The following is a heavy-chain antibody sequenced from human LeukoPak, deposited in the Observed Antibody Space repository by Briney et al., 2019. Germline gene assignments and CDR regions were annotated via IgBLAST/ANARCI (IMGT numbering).Heavy chain of an antibody. D-gene: IGHD3-22*01. CDR1: GGSISSSSYY. Sequence: PSETLSLTCTVSGGSISSSSYYWSWIRQPAGKGLEWVGLIYTSGSTKYNPSLKSRLTISVDTSKNQFSLKLSSVTAADTAVYYCARAPPNTNYYDSSGYYFGAFDIWGQGTMVTVSS. CDR2: IYTSGST. V-gene: IGHV4-61*02. J-gene: IGHJ3*02. CDR3: ARAPPNTNYYDSSGYYFGAFDI.